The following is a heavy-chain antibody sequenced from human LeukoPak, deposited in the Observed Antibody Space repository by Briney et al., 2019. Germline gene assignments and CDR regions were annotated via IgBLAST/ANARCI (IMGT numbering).Heavy chain of an antibody. CDR3: AREAYYYGSGNLRYDY. Sequence: SETLSLTCTVSGGSIHIYYWNWIRQPAGKGLEYIGRVYTSGSTNYNPSLKSRVTMSVDTSKNQFSLKLSSVTAADTAVYYCAREAYYYGSGNLRYDYWGQGTLVTVSS. J-gene: IGHJ4*02. D-gene: IGHD3-10*01. V-gene: IGHV4-4*07. CDR2: VYTSGST. CDR1: GGSIHIYY.